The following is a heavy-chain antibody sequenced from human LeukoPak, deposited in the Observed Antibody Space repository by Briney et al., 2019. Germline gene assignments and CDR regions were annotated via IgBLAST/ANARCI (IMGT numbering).Heavy chain of an antibody. Sequence: SVKVSCKASGGTFSSYAISWVRQAPGQGLEWMGRIIPILGIANYAQKFQGRVTNTADKSTSTAYMELSSLRSEDTAVYYCAAVCGGDCYSDYWGQGTLVTVSS. D-gene: IGHD2-21*02. CDR3: AAVCGGDCYSDY. V-gene: IGHV1-69*04. J-gene: IGHJ4*02. CDR2: IIPILGIA. CDR1: GGTFSSYA.